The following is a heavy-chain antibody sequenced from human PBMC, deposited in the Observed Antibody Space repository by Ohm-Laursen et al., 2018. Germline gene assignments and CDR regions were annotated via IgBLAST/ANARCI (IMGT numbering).Heavy chain of an antibody. J-gene: IGHJ5*02. CDR3: AKDDWNANWFDP. CDR2: ISSSSSYI. V-gene: IGHV3-21*01. CDR1: GFSVSSYD. Sequence: SLRLSCTASGFSVSSYDMNWVRQAPGKGLEWVSSISSSSSYIYYADSVKGRFTISRDNAKNSLYLQMNSLRAEDTAVYYCAKDDWNANWFDPWGQGTLVTVSS. D-gene: IGHD1-1*01.